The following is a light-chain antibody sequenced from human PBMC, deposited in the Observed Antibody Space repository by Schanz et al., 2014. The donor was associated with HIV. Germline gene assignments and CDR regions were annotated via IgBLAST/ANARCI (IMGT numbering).Light chain of an antibody. Sequence: TQSPGSLSLSPGGRATLSCGASQSISSWLAWYQKKPETAPKLLIYKASSLESGVPSRFSGSGSGTEFTLTISSLQPDDFAPYYCHQYFTNPFAFGQGTKLETK. J-gene: IGKJ2*01. CDR3: HQYFTNPFA. CDR1: QSISSW. V-gene: IGKV1-5*03. CDR2: KAS.